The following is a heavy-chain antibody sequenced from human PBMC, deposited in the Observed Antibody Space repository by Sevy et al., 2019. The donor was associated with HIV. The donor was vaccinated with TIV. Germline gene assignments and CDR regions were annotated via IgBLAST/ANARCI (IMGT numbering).Heavy chain of an antibody. CDR1: GFTFSSYE. V-gene: IGHV3-48*03. CDR3: AGNWAAAPGGGGFYYGMDV. Sequence: GGSLRLSCAASGFTFSSYEMNWVRQAPGKGLQWVSYISSSGTTIYYVDSVKGRFTISRDNAKKSLYLQMNSLRAEDTAVYYCAGNWAAAPGGGGFYYGMDVWGQGTTVTVSS. CDR2: ISSSGTTI. J-gene: IGHJ6*02. D-gene: IGHD6-13*01.